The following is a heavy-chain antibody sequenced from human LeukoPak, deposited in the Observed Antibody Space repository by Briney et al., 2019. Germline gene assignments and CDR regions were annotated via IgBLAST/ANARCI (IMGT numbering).Heavy chain of an antibody. Sequence: PGGSLRLSCVASGFTFSSDWMSWVRQAPGKGLEWVANIKQDGNEKYYVDSVKGRFTISRDNAKNSLYLQMNSLRAEDTAVYYCARGDHYYYDSSGCYYFAFWGQGTLVTVSS. CDR3: ARGDHYYYDSSGCYYFAF. J-gene: IGHJ4*02. D-gene: IGHD3-22*01. V-gene: IGHV3-7*01. CDR2: IKQDGNEK. CDR1: GFTFSSDW.